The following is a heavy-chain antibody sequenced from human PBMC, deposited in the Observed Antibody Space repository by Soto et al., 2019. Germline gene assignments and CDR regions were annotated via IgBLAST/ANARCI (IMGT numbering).Heavy chain of an antibody. V-gene: IGHV4-30-4*01. Sequence: TLSLTCTVSGGSISSGDYYWSWIRQPPGKGLEWIGYIYYSGSTYYNPSLKSRVTISVDTSKNQFSLKLSSVTAADTAVYYCARRMSSSWYAPSDAFDIWGQGTMVTVSS. CDR1: GGSISSGDYY. J-gene: IGHJ3*02. CDR2: IYYSGST. D-gene: IGHD6-13*01. CDR3: ARRMSSSWYAPSDAFDI.